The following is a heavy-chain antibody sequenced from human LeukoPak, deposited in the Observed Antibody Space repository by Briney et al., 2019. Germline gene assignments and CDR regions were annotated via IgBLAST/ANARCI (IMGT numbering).Heavy chain of an antibody. CDR1: GFTFDDYA. CDR2: ISWNSGSI. J-gene: IGHJ4*02. D-gene: IGHD6-13*01. Sequence: GRSLRLSCAASGFTFDDYAMHWVRQAPGKGLEWVSGISWNSGSIGYADSVKGRFTISRDNAKNSLYLQMNSLRAEDTALYYCEKAFWRVSSSPAVFDYWGQGTLVTVSS. V-gene: IGHV3-9*01. CDR3: EKAFWRVSSSPAVFDY.